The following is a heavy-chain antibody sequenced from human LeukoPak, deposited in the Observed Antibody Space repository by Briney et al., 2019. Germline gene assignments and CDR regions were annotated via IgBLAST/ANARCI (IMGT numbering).Heavy chain of an antibody. CDR1: GGSFSGYY. CDR2: INHSGST. CDR3: AREYYYGSGSYYNVGPLDYYYYYMDV. Sequence: SETLSLTCAVYGGSFSGYYWSWIRQPPGKGLEWIGEINHSGSTNYNPSLKSRVTISVDTSKNQFSLKLSSATAADTAVYYCAREYYYGSGSYYNVGPLDYYYYYMDVWGKGTTVTISS. D-gene: IGHD3-10*01. J-gene: IGHJ6*03. V-gene: IGHV4-34*01.